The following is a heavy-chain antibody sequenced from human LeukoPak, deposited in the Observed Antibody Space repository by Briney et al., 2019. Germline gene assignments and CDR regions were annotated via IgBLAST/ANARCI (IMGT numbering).Heavy chain of an antibody. J-gene: IGHJ3*02. D-gene: IGHD3-10*01. CDR3: ARDRFYYGSGDPDAFDI. V-gene: IGHV1-69*13. CDR2: IIPIFGTA. CDR1: GGTFSSYA. Sequence: SVKVSCKASGGTFSSYAISWVRQAPGQGLEWMGGIIPIFGTANYAQKFQGRVTITADESTSTAYMELSSLRSEDTAVYYCARDRFYYGSGDPDAFDIWGQGTMVTVSS.